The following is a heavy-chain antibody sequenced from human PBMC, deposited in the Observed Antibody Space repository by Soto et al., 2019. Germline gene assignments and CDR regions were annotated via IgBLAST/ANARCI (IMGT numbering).Heavy chain of an antibody. CDR1: VYTFTFYY. Sequence: ASVXVSCKASVYTFTFYYMQFFRQAPGQGLEWMGWINPNSVGTNYAQKFQGRVTMTRDTSISTAYMELSRLRSDDTAVYYCARNFGGTYYDSSRFQFEYWGPGTLVTV. J-gene: IGHJ4*02. CDR3: ARNFGGTYYDSSRFQFEY. CDR2: INPNSVGT. V-gene: IGHV1-2*02. D-gene: IGHD3-22*01.